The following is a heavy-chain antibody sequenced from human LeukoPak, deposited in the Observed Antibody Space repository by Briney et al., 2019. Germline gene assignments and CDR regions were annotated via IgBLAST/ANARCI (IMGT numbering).Heavy chain of an antibody. CDR2: IYHSGST. CDR3: ARRGGSHFDY. Sequence: SETLSLTCAVSCYSISSGYYWGWIRQPPGKGLEWIGSIYHSGSTYYNPSLKSRVTISVDTSRNQFSLKLSSVTAADTAVYYCARRGGSHFDYWGQGTQVTVSS. V-gene: IGHV4-38-2*01. CDR1: CYSISSGYY. J-gene: IGHJ4*02. D-gene: IGHD2-15*01.